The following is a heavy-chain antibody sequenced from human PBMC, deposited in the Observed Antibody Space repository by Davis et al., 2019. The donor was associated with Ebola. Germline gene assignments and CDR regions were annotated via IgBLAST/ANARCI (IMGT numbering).Heavy chain of an antibody. Sequence: AASVKVSCKASGYTFTSYGISWVRQAPGQGLEWMGWISAYNGNTNYAQKFQGRVTMTRDSSIDTAYMELGSLRSDDTAVYYCARDGQQQLLVDTWFDPWGQGTLVTVSS. CDR2: ISAYNGNT. CDR3: ARDGQQQLLVDTWFDP. D-gene: IGHD6-13*01. CDR1: GYTFTSYG. V-gene: IGHV1-18*01. J-gene: IGHJ5*02.